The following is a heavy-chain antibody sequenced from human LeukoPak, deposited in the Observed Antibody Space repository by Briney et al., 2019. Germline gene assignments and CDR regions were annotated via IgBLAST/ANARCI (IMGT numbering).Heavy chain of an antibody. Sequence: SETLSLTCAVSGGSISSSNWWSWVRQPPWKGLEWIGEIYHGGSTNYNPSLKSRVTISVDTSKNQFSLKLNSVTAADTAVYYCATPGGDYYDSSGYYYYWGQGTLVTVSS. V-gene: IGHV4-4*02. J-gene: IGHJ4*02. D-gene: IGHD3-22*01. CDR2: IYHGGST. CDR1: GGSISSSNW. CDR3: ATPGGDYYDSSGYYYY.